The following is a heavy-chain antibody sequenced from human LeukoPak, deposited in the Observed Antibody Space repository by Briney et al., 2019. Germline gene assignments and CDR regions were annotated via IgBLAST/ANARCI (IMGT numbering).Heavy chain of an antibody. CDR3: ARECNDCSGGSCYPLYCLDY. CDR2: IIPILGIA. J-gene: IGHJ4*02. D-gene: IGHD2-15*01. V-gene: IGHV1-69*04. CDR1: GGTFSSYA. Sequence: GASVKVSCKASGGTFSSYAISWVRQAPGQGLEWMGRIIPILGIANYAQKFQGRVTITADKSTSTAYMELSSLRSEDTAVYYCARECNDCSGGSCYPLYCLDYWGQGTLVTVSS.